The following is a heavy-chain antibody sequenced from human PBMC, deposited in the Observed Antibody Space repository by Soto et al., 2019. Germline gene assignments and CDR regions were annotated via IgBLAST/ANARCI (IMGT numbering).Heavy chain of an antibody. Sequence: EVQLVESGGGLVQPGGSLKLSCAASGFSFSDSAMHWVRQASGKGLEWVGRIGNKGQNYATTYAASVKGRFFISTDESKNPAHLQMNSLKTEDTAVYYCTKFSGTSSAPAALGQGTLVTVAS. CDR2: IGNKGQNYAT. CDR3: TKFSGTSSAPAA. D-gene: IGHD1-26*01. V-gene: IGHV3-73*02. CDR1: GFSFSDSA. J-gene: IGHJ5*02.